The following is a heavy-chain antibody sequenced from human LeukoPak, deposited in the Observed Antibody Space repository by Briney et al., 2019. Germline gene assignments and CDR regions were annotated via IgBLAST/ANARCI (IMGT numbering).Heavy chain of an antibody. CDR1: GGTFSSYA. D-gene: IGHD6-19*01. V-gene: IGHV1-18*01. Sequence: ASVKVSCKASGGTFSSYAISWVRQAPGQGLEWMGWISAYNGNTNYAQKLQGRVTMTTDISTSTAYMELRSLRSDDTAVYYCARSAVALPFDYWGQGTLVTVSS. CDR3: ARSAVALPFDY. J-gene: IGHJ4*02. CDR2: ISAYNGNT.